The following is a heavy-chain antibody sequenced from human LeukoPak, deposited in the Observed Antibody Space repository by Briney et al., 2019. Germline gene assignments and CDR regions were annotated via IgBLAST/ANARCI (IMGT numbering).Heavy chain of an antibody. J-gene: IGHJ4*02. Sequence: ASVKVSCKVSGYTLTELSMHWVRQAPGKGLEWMGGFDPEDGETIYAQKFQGRVTMTEDTSIDTAYMELSSLRSEDTAVYYCATTALGYYYDSSGYYRAYFDYWGQGTLVTVSS. CDR3: ATTALGYYYDSSGYYRAYFDY. CDR1: GYTLTELS. D-gene: IGHD3-22*01. CDR2: FDPEDGET. V-gene: IGHV1-24*01.